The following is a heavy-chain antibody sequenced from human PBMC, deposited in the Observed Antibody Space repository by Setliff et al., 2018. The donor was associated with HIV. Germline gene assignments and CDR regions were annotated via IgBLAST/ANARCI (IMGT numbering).Heavy chain of an antibody. D-gene: IGHD5-18*01. V-gene: IGHV1-69*05. CDR3: ARGESDVLGDTAMGPFGY. CDR2: IIPIFGTA. CDR1: GGTFSSYA. Sequence: SVKVSCKASGGTFSSYAISWMRQAPGQGLEWMGGIIPIFGTANYAQKFQGRVTITTDESTSTAYMELSSLRSEDTAVYYCARGESDVLGDTAMGPFGYWGQGTLVTVSS. J-gene: IGHJ4*02.